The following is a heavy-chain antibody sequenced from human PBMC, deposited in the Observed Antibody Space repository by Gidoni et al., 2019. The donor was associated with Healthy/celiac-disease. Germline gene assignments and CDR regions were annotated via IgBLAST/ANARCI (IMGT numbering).Heavy chain of an antibody. CDR1: GFTFDDYA. J-gene: IGHJ4*02. V-gene: IGHV3-9*01. CDR2: ISWNSGSI. CDR3: AKDMGSSPYYFDY. Sequence: EVQLVESGGGLVQPGGPLRLLCAASGFTFDDYAMHWVRQAPGKGLEWVSGISWNSGSIGYADSVKGRFTISRDNAKNSLYLQMNSLRAEDTALYYCAKDMGSSPYYFDYWGQGTLVTVSS. D-gene: IGHD2-15*01.